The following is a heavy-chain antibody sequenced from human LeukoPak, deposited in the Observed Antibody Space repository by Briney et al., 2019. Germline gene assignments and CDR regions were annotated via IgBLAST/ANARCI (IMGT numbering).Heavy chain of an antibody. CDR3: ARCPRGPASPFYATDY. V-gene: IGHV1-18*04. Sequence: ASVKVSCKASGYTFTSYGITWVRQAPGQGLEWMGWISVYNGNTDYAQKFQDRVTMTTDTSTGTAYIELRSLRSDDPAVYYCARCPRGPASPFYATDYWGQGTPVTGSS. CDR2: ISVYNGNT. J-gene: IGHJ4*02. D-gene: IGHD5/OR15-5a*01. CDR1: GYTFTSYG.